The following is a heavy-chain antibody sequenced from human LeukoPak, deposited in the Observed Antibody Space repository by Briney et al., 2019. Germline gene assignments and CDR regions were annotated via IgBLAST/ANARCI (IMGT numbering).Heavy chain of an antibody. V-gene: IGHV3-7*03. CDR2: IKHDGSEK. CDR1: GFTFSSYC. J-gene: IGHJ6*01. D-gene: IGHD1-26*01. Sequence: GGSLRLSCAASGFTFSSYCMSWVRQAPGKGLEWVANIKHDGSEKYYVDSVKGRFTISRHNAKNSLYLQMNSLRAEDTAVYYCASGNGMDVWGKRTTVTVSS. CDR3: ASGNGMDV.